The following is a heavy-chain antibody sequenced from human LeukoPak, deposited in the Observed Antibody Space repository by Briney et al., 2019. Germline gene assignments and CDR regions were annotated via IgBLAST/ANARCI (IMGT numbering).Heavy chain of an antibody. D-gene: IGHD2-2*01. J-gene: IGHJ5*02. Sequence: SQTLSLTCAISGDSVSGNSVTWNWIRQSPSRGLEWLGRTYYRSTWYNDYAVSVRGRITVNPDTSKNQFSLHLNSVTPEDTAVYYCARRLTQYDCFDPWGQGILVTVSS. CDR3: ARRLTQYDCFDP. CDR1: GDSVSGNSVT. V-gene: IGHV6-1*01. CDR2: TYYRSTWYN.